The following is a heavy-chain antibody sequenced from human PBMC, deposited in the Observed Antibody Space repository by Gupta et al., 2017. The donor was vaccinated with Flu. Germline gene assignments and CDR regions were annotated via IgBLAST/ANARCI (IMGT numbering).Heavy chain of an antibody. CDR3: ARDPNYSSGWPLDY. J-gene: IGHJ4*02. V-gene: IGHV3-33*01. CDR1: GFTFSSYG. Sequence: QVQLVESGGGVVQPGRSLRLSCAASGFTFSSYGMHWVRQAPGKGLEWVAVIWYDGSNKYYADSVKGRFTISRDNSKNTLYLQMNSLRAEDTAVYYCARDPNYSSGWPLDYWGQGTLVTVSS. CDR2: IWYDGSNK. D-gene: IGHD6-19*01.